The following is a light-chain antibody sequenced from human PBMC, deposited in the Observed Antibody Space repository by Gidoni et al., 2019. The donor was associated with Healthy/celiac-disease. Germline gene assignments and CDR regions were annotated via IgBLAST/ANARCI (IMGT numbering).Light chain of an antibody. CDR2: KAS. CDR3: QQYNSPYT. J-gene: IGKJ2*01. Sequence: DIQMTQSPSTLSASVGDRVTIICRASQRISSWLAWYQQKPGKAPKLLIYKASSLESGVPSRFSGSGSGTEFTLTISSLQPDDFATYYCQQYNSPYTFGQGTKLEIK. CDR1: QRISSW. V-gene: IGKV1-5*03.